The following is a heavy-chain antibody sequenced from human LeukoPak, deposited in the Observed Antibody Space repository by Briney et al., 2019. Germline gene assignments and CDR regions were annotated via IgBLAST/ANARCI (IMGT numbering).Heavy chain of an antibody. J-gene: IGHJ6*02. CDR3: ARGTAGISV. CDR2: IYSSGST. D-gene: IGHD6-13*01. CDR1: GGSISNSY. V-gene: IGHV4-4*07. Sequence: PSETLSLTCSVSGGSISNSYWSWIRQPAGKGLEWIGRIYSSGSTNYHPSLKSRVTMSVDTSGNQFSLRLSSVTAADTAVYYCARGTAGISVSGPGTTVTVSS.